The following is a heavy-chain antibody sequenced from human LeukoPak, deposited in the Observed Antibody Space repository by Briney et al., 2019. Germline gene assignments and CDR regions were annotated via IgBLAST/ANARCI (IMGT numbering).Heavy chain of an antibody. CDR1: GFTFSSYW. CDR3: AREGNSSGWYLGAFDI. D-gene: IGHD6-19*01. Sequence: PGGSLRLSCAASGFTFSSYWMSWVRQAPGKGLEWVATIKQDGSENHYVDSVKGRFTISRDNAKSSLYLQTNSLRAEDTAVYYCAREGNSSGWYLGAFDIRGQGTMVTVSS. J-gene: IGHJ3*02. V-gene: IGHV3-7*01. CDR2: IKQDGSEN.